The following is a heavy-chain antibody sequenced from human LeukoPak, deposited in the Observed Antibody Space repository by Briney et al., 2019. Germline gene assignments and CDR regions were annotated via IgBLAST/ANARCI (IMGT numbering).Heavy chain of an antibody. Sequence: ASVKVSCKASGYTFTGYYMYWVRQAPGQGLEWMGRINPNSGGTNYAQKFQGRVTMTRDTSISTAYMELSRLRSDDTAVYYFARDVPSGWYDYWGQGTLVTVSS. CDR2: INPNSGGT. CDR3: ARDVPSGWYDY. V-gene: IGHV1-2*06. CDR1: GYTFTGYY. J-gene: IGHJ4*02. D-gene: IGHD6-19*01.